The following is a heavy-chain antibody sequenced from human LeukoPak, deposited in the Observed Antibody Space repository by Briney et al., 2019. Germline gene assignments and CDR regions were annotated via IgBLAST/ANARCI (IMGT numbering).Heavy chain of an antibody. Sequence: GGSLRLSCAASGFTFSSYSMNWVRQAPGKGLEWVSSISSSSSYIYYADSVKGRFTISRDNAKNSLYLQMNSLRAEDTAVYYCARGAYCSSTSCYIFDYWGQGTLVTVSS. CDR3: ARGAYCSSTSCYIFDY. CDR1: GFTFSSYS. V-gene: IGHV3-21*01. CDR2: ISSSSSYI. D-gene: IGHD2-2*01. J-gene: IGHJ4*02.